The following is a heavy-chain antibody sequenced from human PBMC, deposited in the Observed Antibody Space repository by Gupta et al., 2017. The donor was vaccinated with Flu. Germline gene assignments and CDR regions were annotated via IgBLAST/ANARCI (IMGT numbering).Heavy chain of an antibody. J-gene: IGHJ4*02. CDR3: ASQYSSGWYSSVIF. D-gene: IGHD6-19*01. Sequence: QLQLQESGPGVAEPSDTLSLTGTVPGCSSSSSSYYWGWIRQPPGTGLEWIGSIYYSGSTYYNPSLKSRVTISVDTSKNQFSLKLSSVTAADTAVYYCASQYSSGWYSSVIFWGQGTLVTVSS. V-gene: IGHV4-39*01. CDR2: IYYSGST. CDR1: GCSSSSSSYY.